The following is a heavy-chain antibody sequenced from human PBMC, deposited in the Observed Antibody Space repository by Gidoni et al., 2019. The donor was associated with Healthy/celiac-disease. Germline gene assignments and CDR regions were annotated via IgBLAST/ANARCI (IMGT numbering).Heavy chain of an antibody. CDR1: GGSISSSRSY. CDR3: AAPPTYYYDSSGYPFDY. D-gene: IGHD3-22*01. V-gene: IGHV4-39*07. J-gene: IGHJ4*02. Sequence: QLQLQESGRLVKPSETLSRTCPVSGGSISSSRSYWGWIRQPPGKGLEWIGSIYSIGSTYYNPSIKSRVTISVDTSTNQFSLKLSSVTAADTAVYYCAAPPTYYYDSSGYPFDYWGQVTLVTVSS. CDR2: IYSIGST.